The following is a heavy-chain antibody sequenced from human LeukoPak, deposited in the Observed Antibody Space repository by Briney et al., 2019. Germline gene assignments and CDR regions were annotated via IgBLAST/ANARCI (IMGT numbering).Heavy chain of an antibody. CDR3: ARVGGVYKSTYYFDY. D-gene: IGHD5/OR15-5a*01. V-gene: IGHV1-18*01. Sequence: ASVKVSCKASGYTFTSYGISWVRQAPGQGLEWMGWISAYNGNTNYAQKLQGRVTMTTDTSTSTAYMELRSLRSDDTAVYYCARVGGVYKSTYYFDYWGQGTLVTVSS. J-gene: IGHJ4*02. CDR2: ISAYNGNT. CDR1: GYTFTSYG.